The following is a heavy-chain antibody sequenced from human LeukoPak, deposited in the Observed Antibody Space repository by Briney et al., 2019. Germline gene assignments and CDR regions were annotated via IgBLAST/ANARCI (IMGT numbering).Heavy chain of an antibody. CDR1: GYSFTSYW. V-gene: IGHV5-51*01. D-gene: IGHD4-17*01. J-gene: IGHJ4*02. CDR3: VRSDYGDFKYYFDY. CDR2: IY. Sequence: GESLKIPCKGSGYSFTSYWIAWVRQMPGKGLEWMGIIYSPSFQGQVTISADKSIRTAHLQWSSLKASDTAMYYCVRSDYGDFKYYFDYWGQGTLVTVSS.